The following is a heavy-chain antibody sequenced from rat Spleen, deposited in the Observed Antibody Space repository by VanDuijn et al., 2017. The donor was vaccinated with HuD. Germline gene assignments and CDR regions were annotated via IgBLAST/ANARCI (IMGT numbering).Heavy chain of an antibody. CDR3: TTRPYYSSLNWFPY. V-gene: IGHV5-27*01. CDR1: GFTFTNYD. D-gene: IGHD1-2*01. J-gene: IGHJ3*01. Sequence: EVQLVESGGGLVQPGRSLKLSCAASGFTFTNYDVAWVRQAPTKGLEWVASITNTGGSTYYPDSVKGRFTISRDDAKSTLYLQMNSLRSEDTATYYCTTRPYYSSLNWFPYWGQGTLVTVSS. CDR2: ITNTGGST.